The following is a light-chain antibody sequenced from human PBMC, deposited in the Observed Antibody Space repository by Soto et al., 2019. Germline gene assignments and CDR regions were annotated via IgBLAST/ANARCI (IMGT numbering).Light chain of an antibody. CDR3: CSYAGSYSYV. Sequence: QSALTQPRSVSGSPGQSVTISCTGTTNDVGNYNYVSWYQQHPSKAPKLMIYDVTKRPSGVPVRFSGSKSGNTASLTISGLQAEDEADYYCCSYAGSYSYVFGTGTKVTVL. CDR2: DVT. V-gene: IGLV2-11*01. CDR1: TNDVGNYNY. J-gene: IGLJ1*01.